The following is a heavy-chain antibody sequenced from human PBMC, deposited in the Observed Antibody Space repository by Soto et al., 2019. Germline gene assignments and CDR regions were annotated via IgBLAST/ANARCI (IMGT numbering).Heavy chain of an antibody. CDR3: ATEVPRVTDYDV. CDR1: GASINSYF. D-gene: IGHD2-21*02. Sequence: QVKLQESGPGLVKPSETLSLTCNVSGASINSYFCSWIRQPPGKGLEWIGYVFYSGSTNYNPSLAGRVTISLDTANLRRSLNLHAVTASDTAVYYWATEVPRVTDYDVWGQGTLVTVSS. V-gene: IGHV4-59*01. CDR2: VFYSGST. J-gene: IGHJ4*02.